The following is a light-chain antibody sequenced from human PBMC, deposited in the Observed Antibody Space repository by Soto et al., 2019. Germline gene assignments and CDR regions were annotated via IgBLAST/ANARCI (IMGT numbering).Light chain of an antibody. J-gene: IGKJ5*01. Sequence: EIVLTQSPGTLSSSPGERATLSCRASQSVSSSYLAWYQQKPGQAPRLLIYGASSRATGIPDRFSGSGSGTDFTHTISRLEPEDFAVYYCQQYGSSPPITFGQGTRLEIK. CDR1: QSVSSSY. CDR2: GAS. CDR3: QQYGSSPPIT. V-gene: IGKV3-20*01.